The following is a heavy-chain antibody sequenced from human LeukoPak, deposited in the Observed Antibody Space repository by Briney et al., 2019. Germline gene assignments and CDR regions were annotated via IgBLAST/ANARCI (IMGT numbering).Heavy chain of an antibody. CDR3: ARDGPPRLYYYGSGSYGNWFDP. J-gene: IGHJ5*02. CDR1: GYTFTSYY. CDR2: INPSGGST. V-gene: IGHV1-46*01. D-gene: IGHD3-10*01. Sequence: ASVKVSCKASGYTFTSYYMHWVRQAPGQGLEWMGIINPSGGSTSYAQKFQGRVTMTRDMSTSTVYMELSSLRSEDTAVYYCARDGPPRLYYYGSGSYGNWFDPWGQGTLVTVSS.